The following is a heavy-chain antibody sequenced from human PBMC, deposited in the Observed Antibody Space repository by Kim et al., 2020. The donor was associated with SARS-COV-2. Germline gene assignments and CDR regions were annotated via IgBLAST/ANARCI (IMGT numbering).Heavy chain of an antibody. CDR1: GFTFDDYA. Sequence: GGSLRLSCAASGFTFDDYAMHWVRQTPGKGLEWVSLISGDGGSTYYADSVKGRFTISRDNSKNSLYLQMNSLRTEDTALYYCAKDIAHTMIVVASDDAFDIWGQGTMVTVSS. J-gene: IGHJ3*02. D-gene: IGHD3-22*01. V-gene: IGHV3-43*02. CDR3: AKDIAHTMIVVASDDAFDI. CDR2: ISGDGGST.